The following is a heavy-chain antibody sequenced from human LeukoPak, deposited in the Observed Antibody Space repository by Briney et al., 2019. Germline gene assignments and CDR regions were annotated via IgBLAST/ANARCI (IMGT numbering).Heavy chain of an antibody. J-gene: IGHJ5*02. CDR3: ARKRPIVGATYWFDP. D-gene: IGHD1-26*01. Sequence: GASVKVSCKASGYTFPGYYMHWVRQAPGQGLEWMGWINPNSGGTNYAQKFQGRVTMTRDTSISTAYMELSRLRSDDTAVYYCARKRPIVGATYWFDPWGQGTLVTVSS. CDR2: INPNSGGT. V-gene: IGHV1-2*02. CDR1: GYTFPGYY.